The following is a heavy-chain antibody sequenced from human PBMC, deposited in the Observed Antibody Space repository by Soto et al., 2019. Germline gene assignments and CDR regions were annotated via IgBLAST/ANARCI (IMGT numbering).Heavy chain of an antibody. J-gene: IGHJ4*02. V-gene: IGHV1-69*08. CDR1: GGTFSTYT. Sequence: QVQLVQSGAEVKKPGSSVKVSCKATGGTFSTYTFSWVRQAPGQGVEWMGRIIPFRDIAYYAQKFQDRVTLTADKSTSIAYMEMSGLTSEDTAVYYCARDSPIYPHTCYSYWGQGTLVTVSS. CDR2: IIPFRDIA. D-gene: IGHD3-10*01. CDR3: ARDSPIYPHTCYSY.